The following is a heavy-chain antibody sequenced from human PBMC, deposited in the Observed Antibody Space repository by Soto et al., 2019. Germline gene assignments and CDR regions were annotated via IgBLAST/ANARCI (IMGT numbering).Heavy chain of an antibody. CDR3: ARVFPDGWVEPGVVRGYLDT. V-gene: IGHV1-69*01. J-gene: IGHJ4*02. CDR1: ADSFSSYG. Sequence: QVPLVQSGAEVKEPGSAVKVSCKAPADSFSSYGISWVRQAPGQGLEWMGVIVPIFGTTNYAEKFQGKLTITSDESTNTAYMELSSLRSEDTALYYCARVFPDGWVEPGVVRGYLDTWGRGTLVTVSS. CDR2: IVPIFGTT. D-gene: IGHD3-3*01.